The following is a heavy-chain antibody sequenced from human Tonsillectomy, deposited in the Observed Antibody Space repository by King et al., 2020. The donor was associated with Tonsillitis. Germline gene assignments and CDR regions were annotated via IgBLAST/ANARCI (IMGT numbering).Heavy chain of an antibody. CDR2: ISPDGGKK. CDR3: ASNIIEAAGTNFDY. Sequence: VQRVESGGGVVQPGGSLRLSCAASGFAFSSFSMHWVRQAPGKGLEWVAVISPDGGKKYYADSVKGRFTISRDNSKNTLYLQMNSLTAEDAAVYYCASNIIEAAGTNFDYWGQGTLVTVSS. J-gene: IGHJ4*02. V-gene: IGHV3-30*04. CDR1: GFAFSSFS. D-gene: IGHD6-13*01.